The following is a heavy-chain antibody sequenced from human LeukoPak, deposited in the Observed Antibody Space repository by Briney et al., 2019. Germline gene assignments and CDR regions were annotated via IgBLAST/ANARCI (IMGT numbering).Heavy chain of an antibody. V-gene: IGHV4-38-2*01. Sequence: SETLSLTCAVSGYSISSGYYWGWIRQPPGKGLEWIGSIYHSGSTHYNPSLKSRVTISVDTSKNQFSLKLSSVTAADTAVYYCARHLKLSHAFDIWGQGTMVTVSS. CDR3: ARHLKLSHAFDI. J-gene: IGHJ3*02. CDR1: GYSISSGYY. CDR2: IYHSGST. D-gene: IGHD3-3*02.